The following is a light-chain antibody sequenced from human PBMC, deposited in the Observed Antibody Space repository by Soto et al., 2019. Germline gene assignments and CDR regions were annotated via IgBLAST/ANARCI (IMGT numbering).Light chain of an antibody. J-gene: IGKJ4*01. CDR3: QQLDTFLLT. CDR1: QGISNY. Sequence: DIQMTQSPSSLSASVGDRVTITCRASQGISNYLAWYQQKPGKVPKLLIFAASTLQSGVPSRFSGSGSGSATEFTLTISSLQPEDFATYYCQQLDTFLLTFGGGTKVDIK. V-gene: IGKV1-27*01. CDR2: AAS.